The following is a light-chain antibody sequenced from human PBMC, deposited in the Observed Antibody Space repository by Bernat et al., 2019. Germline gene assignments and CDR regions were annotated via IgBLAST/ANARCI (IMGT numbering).Light chain of an antibody. CDR2: AAS. V-gene: IGKV1-39*01. J-gene: IGKJ2*01. Sequence: IQMTQSPSSLSASVGDRVTISCRASQDIRNDLGWYQQKPGKAPKLLIYAASTLQSGVPSRFSGSGSGTEFTLTISSLQPEDFASYYCQQSYSTPLYTFGQGTKVEIK. CDR3: QQSYSTPLYT. CDR1: QDIRND.